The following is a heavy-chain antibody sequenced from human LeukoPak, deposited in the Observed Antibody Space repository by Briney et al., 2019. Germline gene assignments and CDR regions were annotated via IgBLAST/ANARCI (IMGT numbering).Heavy chain of an antibody. V-gene: IGHV3-21*01. CDR2: ISSSSSYI. D-gene: IGHD2-2*01. J-gene: IGHJ4*02. CDR3: ARCLGYCSSTSCYD. CDR1: GFTFSSYS. Sequence: GGSLRLSCAASGFTFSSYSMNWVRQAPGKGLEGVSSISSSSSYIYYADSVTGRSTISRDNAKNSLYLQMNSLRAEDTAVYYCARCLGYCSSTSCYDWGQGTLVTVSS.